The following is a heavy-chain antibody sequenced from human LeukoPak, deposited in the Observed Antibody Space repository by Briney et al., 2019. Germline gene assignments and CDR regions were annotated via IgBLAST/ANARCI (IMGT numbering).Heavy chain of an antibody. Sequence: GGSLRLSCAASGFSFSSYWMSWVRQAPGKGLEWVANINPDGSNMLYVDSVKSRFTISRDNAKNSLYLQMNNLRAEDTAVYFCVSGFLQWLYWGQGTLVTVSS. CDR2: INPDGSNM. CDR3: VSGFLQWLY. V-gene: IGHV3-7*01. J-gene: IGHJ4*02. CDR1: GFSFSSYW. D-gene: IGHD3-3*01.